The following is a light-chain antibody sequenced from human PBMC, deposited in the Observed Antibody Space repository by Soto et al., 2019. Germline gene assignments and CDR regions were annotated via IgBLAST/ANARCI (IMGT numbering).Light chain of an antibody. CDR2: EVS. V-gene: IGLV2-8*01. J-gene: IGLJ1*01. CDR1: SSDVGGYNY. CDR3: SSYAGSNTYV. Sequence: QSALTQPPSASGSPGQSVTISCTGTSSDVGGYNYVSWYQQHPGKAPKLMIYEVSKRPSGVPARFSGSTSGNPASLTASGLQAEDEADSYCSSYAGSNTYVLGTGPPVTVL.